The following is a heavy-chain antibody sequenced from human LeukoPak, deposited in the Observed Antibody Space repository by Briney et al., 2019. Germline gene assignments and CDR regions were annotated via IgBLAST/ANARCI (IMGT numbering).Heavy chain of an antibody. J-gene: IGHJ6*02. CDR3: ARDQKDGYNYFYYYYYGMDV. CDR1: GFTFSSYA. CDR2: ISYDGSSK. D-gene: IGHD5-24*01. Sequence: PGGSLRLSCAASGFTFSSYAMHWVRQAPGKGLEWVAVISYDGSSKYYADSVKGRFTISRDNSKNTLYLQMNSLRAEDTAVYYCARDQKDGYNYFYYYYYGMDVWGQGTTVTVSS. V-gene: IGHV3-30*04.